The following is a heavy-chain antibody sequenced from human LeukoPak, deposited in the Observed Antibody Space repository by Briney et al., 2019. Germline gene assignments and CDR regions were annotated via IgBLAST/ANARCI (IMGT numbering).Heavy chain of an antibody. J-gene: IGHJ6*02. Sequence: LSETLSLTCIVSGGSISSYYWSWIRQPPGKGLEWIGYIDYSGSTNYNPSLKGRVTVSVDTSRNQISLKLSSVTAADTAVYYCAGSIAAAGYYYYGMDVWGQGTTVTVSS. CDR3: AGSIAAAGYYYYGMDV. V-gene: IGHV4-59*08. D-gene: IGHD6-13*01. CDR1: GGSISSYY. CDR2: IDYSGST.